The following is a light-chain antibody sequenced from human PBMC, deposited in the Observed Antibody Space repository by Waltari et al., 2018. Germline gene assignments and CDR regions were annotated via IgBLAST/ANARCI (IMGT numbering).Light chain of an antibody. CDR1: HSNIGIPY. V-gene: IGLV1-51*02. J-gene: IGLJ3*02. CDR3: GTWDSSLSDGRL. CDR2: ENN. Sequence: SVLTQPPSVSAAPGQRVTISCSGSHSNIGIPYVSWYQQFPGAAPKLLIYENNRRPPGIPDRFSGSKSDTSATLDISGLQTGDEAHYYCGTWDSSLSDGRLFGGGTKLTVL.